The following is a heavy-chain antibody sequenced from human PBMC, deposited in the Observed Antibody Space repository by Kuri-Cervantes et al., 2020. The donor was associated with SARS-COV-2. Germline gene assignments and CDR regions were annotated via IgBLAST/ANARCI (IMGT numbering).Heavy chain of an antibody. D-gene: IGHD3-9*01. CDR3: ARQVAHYDILTGYQMYYFDY. Sequence: GESLKISCKGSGYSFTSYWISWVRQMPGKGLEWRGRIDPSDSYTNYSPSFQGHVTISADKSISTAYLQWSSLKASDTAMYYCARQVAHYDILTGYQMYYFDYWGQGTLVTVSS. J-gene: IGHJ4*02. V-gene: IGHV5-10-1*01. CDR1: GYSFTSYW. CDR2: IDPSDSYT.